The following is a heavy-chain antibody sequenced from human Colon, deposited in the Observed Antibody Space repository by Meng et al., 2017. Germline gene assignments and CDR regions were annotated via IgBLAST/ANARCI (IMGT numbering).Heavy chain of an antibody. CDR1: GGSISSGDYY. V-gene: IGHV4-31*03. Sequence: QVQLRESGPGLVKPSQTLSLTCTVSGGSISSGDYYWSWSRQHPGKGLEWIGYFYFSGNTYYNPSLKSRVSISVDTSKNRFSLNLSSVTAADTAVYYCARYFYDSRGVTWFDPWGPGTLVTVSS. D-gene: IGHD3-22*01. J-gene: IGHJ5*02. CDR3: ARYFYDSRGVTWFDP. CDR2: FYFSGNT.